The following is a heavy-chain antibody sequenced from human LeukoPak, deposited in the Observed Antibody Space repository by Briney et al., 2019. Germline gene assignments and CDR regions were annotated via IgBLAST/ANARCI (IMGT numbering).Heavy chain of an antibody. CDR1: RFTFSTFA. Sequence: PGGSLRLSCGASRFTFSTFAMDWVRQAPGKGLEWVSAISGSGDVTYFGDSVRGRFTISRDNSKNLLYLQMNTLRAEDTAVYYCSKGLGLSYWYLDLWGPCTLVSVSS. CDR2: ISGSGDVT. D-gene: IGHD7-27*01. V-gene: IGHV3-23*01. CDR3: SKGLGLSYWYLDL. J-gene: IGHJ2*01.